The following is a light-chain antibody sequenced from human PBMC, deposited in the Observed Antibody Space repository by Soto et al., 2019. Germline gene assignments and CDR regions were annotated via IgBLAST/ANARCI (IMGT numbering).Light chain of an antibody. CDR3: QQSYTTPVT. CDR1: QNIDNS. V-gene: IGKV1-39*01. Sequence: DIQMTQSPSSLSASVGDRVTITCRASQNIDNSLNWYQQKPGKAPMLLIYVASSLQSGIPSRFSGSGSGTEFSLTISSLQPEDVASYSGQQSYTTPVTVGPATKVHV. J-gene: IGKJ3*01. CDR2: VAS.